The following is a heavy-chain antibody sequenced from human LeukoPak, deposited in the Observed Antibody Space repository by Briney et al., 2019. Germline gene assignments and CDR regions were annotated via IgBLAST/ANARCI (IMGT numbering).Heavy chain of an antibody. CDR1: GFTFSSYG. J-gene: IGHJ6*02. V-gene: IGHV3-33*01. Sequence: GRSLRLSCAASGFTFSSYGMHWVRQAPGKGLEWVAVIWYDGSNQYYADSVKGRFTISRDNSKNTLYLQMNSLRAEDTAVYYRARDQRVFGAPPNNYYYGMDVWGQGTTVTVSS. CDR2: IWYDGSNQ. D-gene: IGHD3-3*01. CDR3: ARDQRVFGAPPNNYYYGMDV.